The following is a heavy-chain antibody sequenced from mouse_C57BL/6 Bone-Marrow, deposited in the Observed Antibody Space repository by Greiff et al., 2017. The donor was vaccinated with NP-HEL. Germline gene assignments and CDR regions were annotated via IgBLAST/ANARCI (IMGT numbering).Heavy chain of an antibody. D-gene: IGHD2-4*01. CDR3: ARNPYDYDEAY. CDR2: IYPRSGNT. V-gene: IGHV1-81*01. Sequence: QVQLQQSGAELARPGASVKLSCKASGYTFTSYGISWVKQRTGQGLEWIGEIYPRSGNTYYTEKFKGKATLTADKASSTAYMELRSLTSEDSAVYFCARNPYDYDEAYWGQGTLVTVSA. J-gene: IGHJ3*01. CDR1: GYTFTSYG.